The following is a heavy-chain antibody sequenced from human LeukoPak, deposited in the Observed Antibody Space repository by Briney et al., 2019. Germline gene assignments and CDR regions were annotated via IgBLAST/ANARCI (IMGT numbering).Heavy chain of an antibody. CDR2: IYFSGSI. CDR1: GVSISSYY. D-gene: IGHD5-18*01. CDR3: ARSSGYTYGSDY. Sequence: SETLSLTCSVSGVSISSYYWSWIRQPPGRGLEWVGYIYFSGSINYNPSLKSRVTTSADTSKNQLSLKLSSVTAADTAVYYCARSSGYTYGSDYWGQGTLVTVSS. V-gene: IGHV4-59*08. J-gene: IGHJ4*02.